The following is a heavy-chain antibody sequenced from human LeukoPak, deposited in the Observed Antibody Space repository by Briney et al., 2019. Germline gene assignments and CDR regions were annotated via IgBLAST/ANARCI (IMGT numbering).Heavy chain of an antibody. J-gene: IGHJ4*02. V-gene: IGHV3-64*01. Sequence: GGSLRLSCAASGFSFNNYAMYWVRQAPGKGLEYVSGINSNGGSTNYANSVKDRFTISRDNSRNTLFLQMGSLRAEDTAVYYCAKYLGYGYYDILTGPFGPVFDYWGQGTLVTVSS. D-gene: IGHD3-9*01. CDR2: INSNGGST. CDR3: AKYLGYGYYDILTGPFGPVFDY. CDR1: GFSFNNYA.